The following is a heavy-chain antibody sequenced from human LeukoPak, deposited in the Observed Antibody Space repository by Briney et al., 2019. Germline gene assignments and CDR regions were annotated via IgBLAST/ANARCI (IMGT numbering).Heavy chain of an antibody. CDR3: ARYSGYSYGYGH. CDR1: GYTFTSYD. J-gene: IGHJ4*02. V-gene: IGHV1-8*01. CDR2: MNPNSGNT. Sequence: GASVKVSCKASGYTFTSYDINWVRQATGQGLEWMGWMNPNSGNTGYAQKFQGRVTMTRNTSISTAYMELSSLRSEDTAVYHCARYSGYSYGYGHWGQGTLVTVSS. D-gene: IGHD5-18*01.